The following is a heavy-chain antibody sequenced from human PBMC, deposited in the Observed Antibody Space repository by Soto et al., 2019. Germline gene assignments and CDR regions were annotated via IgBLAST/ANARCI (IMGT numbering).Heavy chain of an antibody. J-gene: IGHJ4*02. V-gene: IGHV3-64*01. Sequence: EVQLVESGGSLVQPGGSLRLSCAASGFTFSSYAMHWVRQAPGKGLEYVSAIVSSGGSTYYANSVKGRFTISRDNSKNTLYLQMGSLRAEDMAVYYCARGAERFDYWGQGTLVTVSS. CDR3: ARGAERFDY. CDR2: IVSSGGST. CDR1: GFTFSSYA.